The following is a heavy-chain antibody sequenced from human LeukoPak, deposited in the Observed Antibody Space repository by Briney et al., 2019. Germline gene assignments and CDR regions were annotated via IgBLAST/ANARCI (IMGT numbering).Heavy chain of an antibody. CDR3: ARGRGADYGGNSGYFDY. J-gene: IGHJ4*02. CDR1: GFTFSGFG. Sequence: GKSLRLSCAASGFTFSGFGMHWVRQAPGKGLEWVAVIWYDGSNKYYADSVKGRFTITRDNPKNTLYVQMNSLRAEDTAVYYCARGRGADYGGNSGYFDYWGQGTLVTVSS. V-gene: IGHV3-33*01. CDR2: IWYDGSNK. D-gene: IGHD4-23*01.